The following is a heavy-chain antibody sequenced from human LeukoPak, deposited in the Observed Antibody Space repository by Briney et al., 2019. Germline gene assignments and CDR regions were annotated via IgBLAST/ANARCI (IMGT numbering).Heavy chain of an antibody. CDR3: AKSMNTAMVTSSGY. J-gene: IGHJ4*02. CDR2: ISGSGGST. V-gene: IGHV3-23*01. CDR1: GFTFSSYA. D-gene: IGHD5-18*01. Sequence: PGGSLRLPCAASGFTFSSYAMSWVRQAPGKGLEWVSAISGSGGSTYYADSVKGRFTISRDNSKNTLYLQMNSLRAEDTAVYYCAKSMNTAMVTSSGYWGQGTLVTVSS.